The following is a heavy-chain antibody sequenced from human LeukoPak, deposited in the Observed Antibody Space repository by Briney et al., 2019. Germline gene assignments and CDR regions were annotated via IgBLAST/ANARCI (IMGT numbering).Heavy chain of an antibody. V-gene: IGHV4-38-2*01. Sequence: PSETLSLTCSVSGHSISSGYYWGWIRQPPGKGLEWIGTMYHRGSTYYNPSLKSRVTMPGDTSKNHFSLKLSSVIAADAAVYYCARHRGDNSYPRYYFYYMDVWGEGTTVTVSS. CDR1: GHSISSGYY. D-gene: IGHD2-21*02. J-gene: IGHJ6*03. CDR2: MYHRGST. CDR3: ARHRGDNSYPRYYFYYMDV.